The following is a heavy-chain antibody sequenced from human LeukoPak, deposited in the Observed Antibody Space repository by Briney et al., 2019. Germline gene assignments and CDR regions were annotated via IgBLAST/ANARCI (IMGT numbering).Heavy chain of an antibody. V-gene: IGHV5-10-1*01. CDR2: IDPSDSYS. D-gene: IGHD3-22*01. CDR1: GYSFTSYW. J-gene: IGHJ4*02. CDR3: ARYNISAYRDDY. Sequence: GESLKISCEGSGYSFTSYWISWVRQMPGKGLEWMGRIDPSDSYSNYSPSFQGHFAISADKSISTAYLQWSSLKASDTAMYYCARYNISAYRDDYWGQGTLVTVSS.